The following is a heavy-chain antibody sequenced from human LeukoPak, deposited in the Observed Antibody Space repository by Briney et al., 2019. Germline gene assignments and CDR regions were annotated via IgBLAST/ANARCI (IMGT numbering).Heavy chain of an antibody. V-gene: IGHV3-30*18. CDR2: ISNDGSNK. J-gene: IGHJ4*02. CDR1: GFTFSSYG. CDR3: AKDPFTYCSSTSCYPETYFDY. D-gene: IGHD2-2*01. Sequence: GGSLRLSCAASGFTFSSYGMHWVRQAPGKGLEWVAVISNDGSNKHYADSVKGRFTISRDNSKNTLYLQMNSLRAEDTAVYYCAKDPFTYCSSTSCYPETYFDYWGQGTLVTVSS.